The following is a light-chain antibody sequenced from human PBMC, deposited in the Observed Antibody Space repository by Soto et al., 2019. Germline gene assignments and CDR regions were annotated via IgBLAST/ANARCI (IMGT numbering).Light chain of an antibody. CDR1: FSDIGGYDS. CDR3: GSFPKTNPFFV. Sequence: QSALAQPASVSGSPGQSVTISCTGTFSDIGGYDSVSWYQQHSGKAPKLIIYEVTDRPSGVSNRFSGSKSGNTASLTISGLRAKTKVDYTGGSFPKTNPFFVFGTGTKLTVL. CDR2: EVT. V-gene: IGLV2-14*01. J-gene: IGLJ1*01.